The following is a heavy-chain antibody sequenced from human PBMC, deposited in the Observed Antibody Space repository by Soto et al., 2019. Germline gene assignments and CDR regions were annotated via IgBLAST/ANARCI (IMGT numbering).Heavy chain of an antibody. V-gene: IGHV1-2*02. D-gene: IGHD2-2*01. J-gene: IGHJ4*02. CDR2: VNRNSGGT. CDR3: ARGGSIVVEPTATYSFDC. CDR1: GYTFTGYY. Sequence: ASVKVSCKASGYTFTGYYLHWMRQARGQGLEWMGWVNRNSGGTIYAQKFEGRVTMTRDTSIGTAYMELSRLRSDDTAVYYCARGGSIVVEPTATYSFDCWGQGTLVTVSS.